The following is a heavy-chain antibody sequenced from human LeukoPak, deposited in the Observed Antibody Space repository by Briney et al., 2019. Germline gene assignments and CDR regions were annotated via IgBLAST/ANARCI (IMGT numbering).Heavy chain of an antibody. D-gene: IGHD3-10*01. J-gene: IGHJ4*02. Sequence: GSVEVSCKASGYTFTSYGISWVRQAPGQGLEWMGWISAYNGNTNYAQKLQGRVTMTTDTSTSTADMELRSLRSDNTAVYYCAREGVWFGELSDYFDYWGQGTLVTVSS. CDR1: GYTFTSYG. V-gene: IGHV1-18*01. CDR3: AREGVWFGELSDYFDY. CDR2: ISAYNGNT.